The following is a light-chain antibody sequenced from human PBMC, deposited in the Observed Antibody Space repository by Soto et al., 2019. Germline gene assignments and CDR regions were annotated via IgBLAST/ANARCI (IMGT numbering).Light chain of an antibody. CDR1: ESIARH. V-gene: IGKV1-39*01. Sequence: DIQMTQSPSSLSASVGARVTITCRASESIARHLNWYQQKPGKAPKLLIYAASSLKNGVPSRFRGGESVTDFTLTISNLQPDAFATYYCQHTYSTLSITFGQGTRLEIK. J-gene: IGKJ5*01. CDR2: AAS. CDR3: QHTYSTLSIT.